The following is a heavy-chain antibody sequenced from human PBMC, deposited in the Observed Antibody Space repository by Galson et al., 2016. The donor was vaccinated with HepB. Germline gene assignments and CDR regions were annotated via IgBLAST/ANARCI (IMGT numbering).Heavy chain of an antibody. J-gene: IGHJ4*02. CDR1: GFSFSDSY. V-gene: IGHV3-11*06. Sequence: SLRLSCAASGFSFSDSYMTWIRQAPGKGLEWIAYISDNSNYINYADSVKGRFTVSRDNAKNSLYLQMNSLRADDTAVYYCATFRSNWLYYFYYWGQGTRVTVSS. D-gene: IGHD1-1*01. CDR2: ISDNSNYI. CDR3: ATFRSNWLYYFYY.